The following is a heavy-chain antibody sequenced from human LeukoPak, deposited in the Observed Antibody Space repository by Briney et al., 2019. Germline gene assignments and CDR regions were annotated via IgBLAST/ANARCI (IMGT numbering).Heavy chain of an antibody. CDR1: GFTFSSYS. Sequence: GGSLRLSCAASGFTFSSYSMNWVRQALGKGLEWVSYISSSSSTIYYADSVKGRFTISRDNAKNSLYLQMNSLRAEDTAVYYCARDPVSGSYYAEDYWGQGTLVTVSS. CDR3: ARDPVSGSYYAEDY. D-gene: IGHD1-26*01. J-gene: IGHJ4*02. V-gene: IGHV3-48*01. CDR2: ISSSSSTI.